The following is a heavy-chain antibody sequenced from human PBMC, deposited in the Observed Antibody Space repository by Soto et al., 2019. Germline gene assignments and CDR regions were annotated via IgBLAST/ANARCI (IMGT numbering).Heavy chain of an antibody. Sequence: QVQLVESGGGVLQPGRSLRLSCAASGFTFSSYAMHWVRQAPGKGLEWVAVISYDGSNKYYADSVKGRFTISRDNSKNTLYLQMNSLRAEDTAVYYCARDSLQYHYFDYWGQGTLVTVSS. V-gene: IGHV3-30-3*01. J-gene: IGHJ4*02. D-gene: IGHD4-4*01. CDR3: ARDSLQYHYFDY. CDR1: GFTFSSYA. CDR2: ISYDGSNK.